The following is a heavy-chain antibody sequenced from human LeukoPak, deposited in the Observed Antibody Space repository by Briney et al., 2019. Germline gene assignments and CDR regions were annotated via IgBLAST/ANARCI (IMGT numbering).Heavy chain of an antibody. V-gene: IGHV1-2*02. CDR2: INPNSGGT. CDR1: GYTFTGYY. D-gene: IGHD2-8*01. J-gene: IGHJ4*02. Sequence: ASVKVSCKASGYTFTGYYMHWVRQAPGQGLEWMGWINPNSGGTNYAQKFQGRVTITRDTSISTAYMELSRLRSDDTAVYYCAGGYCTNGVCYNYWGQGTLVTVSS. CDR3: AGGYCTNGVCYNY.